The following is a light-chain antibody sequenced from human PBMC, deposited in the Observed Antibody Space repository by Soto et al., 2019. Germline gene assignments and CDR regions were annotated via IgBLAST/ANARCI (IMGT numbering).Light chain of an antibody. V-gene: IGLV1-44*01. CDR1: NSNIGSNT. J-gene: IGLJ2*01. Sequence: QSVLTQPPSASGTPGQRVTMSCSGSNSNIGSNTVSWYQQLPGTAPKLLFYSNNQRPSGVPDRFSGSKSGSSASLAISGLQSEDEADYYCASWDDSPNGPVFGGGTKLTVL. CDR2: SNN. CDR3: ASWDDSPNGPV.